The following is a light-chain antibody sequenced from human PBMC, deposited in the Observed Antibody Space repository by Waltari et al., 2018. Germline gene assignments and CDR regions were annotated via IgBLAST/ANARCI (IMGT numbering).Light chain of an antibody. Sequence: QSVLTQPPSASGSPGQSVPTSCTGTRSALGAYHYVSWYQHYPGKAPQLLIYGVSKRPSGVPDRFSGSKSGNTASLTVSGLQAEDEADYFCSSYAGSTPFVFGTGTKVTVL. J-gene: IGLJ1*01. CDR2: GVS. V-gene: IGLV2-8*01. CDR1: RSALGAYHY. CDR3: SSYAGSTPFV.